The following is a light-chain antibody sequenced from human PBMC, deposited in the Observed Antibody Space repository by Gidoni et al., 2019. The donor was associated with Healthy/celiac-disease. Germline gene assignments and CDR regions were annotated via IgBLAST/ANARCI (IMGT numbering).Light chain of an antibody. CDR2: DNN. Sequence: QSVLTQPPSVPAAPGQKVTISCSGSSSNIGNNYVSWYQQLPGTAPKLLIYDNNKRPSGIPDRFSGSKSGTSATLGITGLQTGDEADYYCGTWDGSLKYVFGTGTKITVL. CDR1: SSNIGNNY. CDR3: GTWDGSLKYV. J-gene: IGLJ1*01. V-gene: IGLV1-51*01.